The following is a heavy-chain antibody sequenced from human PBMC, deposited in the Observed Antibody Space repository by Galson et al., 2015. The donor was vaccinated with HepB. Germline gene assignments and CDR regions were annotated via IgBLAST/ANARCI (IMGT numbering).Heavy chain of an antibody. Sequence: SLRLSCAAPGFTFSSYAMSWVRQAPGKGLEWVSAISGSGGSTYYADSVKGRFTISRDNSKNTLYLQMNSLRAEDTAVYYCAKSQGYSSGWYFDYWGQGTLVTVSS. D-gene: IGHD6-19*01. CDR1: GFTFSSYA. CDR2: ISGSGGST. V-gene: IGHV3-23*01. CDR3: AKSQGYSSGWYFDY. J-gene: IGHJ4*02.